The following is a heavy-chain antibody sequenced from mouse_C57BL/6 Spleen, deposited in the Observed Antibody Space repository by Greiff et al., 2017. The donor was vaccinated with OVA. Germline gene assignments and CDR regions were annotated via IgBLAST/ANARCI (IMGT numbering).Heavy chain of an antibody. V-gene: IGHV1-50*01. CDR3: ARRNLVTTVVAGFDY. CDR2: IDPSDSYT. CDR1: GYTFTSYW. D-gene: IGHD1-1*01. J-gene: IGHJ2*01. Sequence: QVQLQQPGAELVKPGASVKLSCKASGYTFTSYWMQWVKQRPGQGLEWIGEIDPSDSYTNYNQKFKGKATLTVDTSSSTAYMQLSSLTSEDSAVYYCARRNLVTTVVAGFDYWGQGTTLTVSS.